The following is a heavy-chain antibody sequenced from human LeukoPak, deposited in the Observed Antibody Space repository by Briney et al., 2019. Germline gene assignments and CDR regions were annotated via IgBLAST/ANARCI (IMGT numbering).Heavy chain of an antibody. CDR3: ATQPRFYDFWSGYYVEYFQH. D-gene: IGHD3-3*01. Sequence: SVKVSCKASGGTFSSYAISWVRQAPGQGLEWMGGIIPIFGTANYAQKFQGRVTITADESTSTAYMELSSLRSEDTAVYYCATQPRFYDFWSGYYVEYFQHWGQGTLVTVSS. CDR1: GGTFSSYA. J-gene: IGHJ1*01. CDR2: IIPIFGTA. V-gene: IGHV1-69*13.